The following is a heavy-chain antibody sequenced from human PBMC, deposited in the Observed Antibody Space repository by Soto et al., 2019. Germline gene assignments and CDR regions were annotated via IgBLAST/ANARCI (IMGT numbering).Heavy chain of an antibody. Sequence: ASVKVSCKASGYTFTSYYMHWVRQAPGQGLEWMGIINPSGGSTSYAQKFQGRVTMTRDTSTSTVYMELSSLRSEDTAVYYCARGVQRITMVRGVNNWFDPWGQGTLVTVSS. J-gene: IGHJ5*02. D-gene: IGHD3-10*01. V-gene: IGHV1-46*01. CDR3: ARGVQRITMVRGVNNWFDP. CDR2: INPSGGST. CDR1: GYTFTSYY.